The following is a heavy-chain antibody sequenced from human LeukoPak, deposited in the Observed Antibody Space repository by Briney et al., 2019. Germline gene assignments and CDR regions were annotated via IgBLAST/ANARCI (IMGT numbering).Heavy chain of an antibody. CDR1: GFTFPNAW. Sequence: TGGSLRLSCAASGFTFPNAWVNWVRQAPGKGLEWVGHTKSIGNGGTINYAAPVKGRFTISGDDSKNTVYLQMKSLEIEDTAVYFCTTDPGRGVRGYWGQGTLVTVSS. CDR2: TKSIGNGGTI. D-gene: IGHD3-10*01. J-gene: IGHJ4*02. CDR3: TTDPGRGVRGY. V-gene: IGHV3-15*01.